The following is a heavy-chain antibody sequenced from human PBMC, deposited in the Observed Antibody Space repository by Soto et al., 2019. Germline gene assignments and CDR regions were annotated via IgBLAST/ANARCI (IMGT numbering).Heavy chain of an antibody. D-gene: IGHD1-1*01. J-gene: IGHJ3*02. CDR2: IYSGGST. CDR3: ARVGHWAFDI. V-gene: IGHV3-53*02. CDR1: GFTVSSNY. Sequence: EVQLVETGGGLIQPGGSLRLSCAAAGFTVSSNYMSWGRQAPGKGLEGVSVIYSGGSTYYADSVKGRFTISRDNSKNTLYLQMNSLRAEDTAVYYWARVGHWAFDIWGQETMVTVSS.